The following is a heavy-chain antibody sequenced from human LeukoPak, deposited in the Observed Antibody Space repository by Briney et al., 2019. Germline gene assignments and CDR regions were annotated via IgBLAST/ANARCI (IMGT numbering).Heavy chain of an antibody. D-gene: IGHD1-26*01. CDR1: GYTFTGYY. CDR2: INPKSGGT. V-gene: IGHV1-2*02. CDR3: ARERATSPFDP. Sequence: GASVKVSCKASGYTFTGYYMHWVRQAPGQGLEWMGWINPKSGGTNYAQKFQGRVTMTRDTSISTAYMELSRLRSDDTAVYYCARERATSPFDPWGQGTLVTVSS. J-gene: IGHJ5*02.